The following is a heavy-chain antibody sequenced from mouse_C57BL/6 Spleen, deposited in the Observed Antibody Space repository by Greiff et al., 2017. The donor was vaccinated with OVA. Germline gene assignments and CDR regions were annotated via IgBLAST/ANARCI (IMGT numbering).Heavy chain of an antibody. Sequence: EVQRVESGAELVKPGASVKLSCTASGFNIKDYYMHWVKQRTEQGLEWIGRIDPEDGETKYAPKFQGKATITAATSSNTAYLQLSSLTSEDTAVYYCARDGSSTMVTTGYFDVWGTGTTVTVSS. J-gene: IGHJ1*03. V-gene: IGHV14-2*01. CDR2: IDPEDGET. CDR3: ARDGSSTMVTTGYFDV. D-gene: IGHD2-2*01. CDR1: GFNIKDYY.